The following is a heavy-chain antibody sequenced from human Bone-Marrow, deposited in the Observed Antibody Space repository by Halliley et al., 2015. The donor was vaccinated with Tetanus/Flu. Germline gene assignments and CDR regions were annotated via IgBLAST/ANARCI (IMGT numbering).Heavy chain of an antibody. CDR2: IWYDGDKK. V-gene: IGHV3-33*01. D-gene: IGHD3-16*01. CDR3: ARDEGPVTFGGVY. CDR1: GFTVSDSG. Sequence: SGFTVSDSGIHWVRQAPGKGLEWLAAIWYDGDKKFYTDSVKDRFTISRDNYRNTVYLQMDGLRADDTGVYYCARDEGPVTFGGVYWGQGTLVTVSS. J-gene: IGHJ4*02.